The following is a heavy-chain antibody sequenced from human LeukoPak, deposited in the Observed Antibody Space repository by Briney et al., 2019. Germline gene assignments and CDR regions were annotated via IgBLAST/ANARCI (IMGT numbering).Heavy chain of an antibody. Sequence: GGSLGLSCAASRFTSDDYTMHWVRQAPGEGLEWVSGISLNSGSAGSADSVWGRFTISRDNAKNSLYPKKNRLRAEDTAMYYCEKGGGYSSSWYLYFDYWGQGTLVTVSS. V-gene: IGHV3-9*02. J-gene: IGHJ4*02. CDR1: RFTSDDYT. CDR2: ISLNSGSA. CDR3: EKGGGYSSSWYLYFDY. D-gene: IGHD6-13*01.